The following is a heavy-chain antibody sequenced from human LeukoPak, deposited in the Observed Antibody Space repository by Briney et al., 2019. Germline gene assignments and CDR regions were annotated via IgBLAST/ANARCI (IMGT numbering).Heavy chain of an antibody. CDR1: GYTLADSA. V-gene: IGHV3-9*01. J-gene: IGHJ4*02. CDR3: AKGQYTSLVLPDAT. D-gene: IGHD2-2*01. Sequence: SPRHSSAASGYTLADSATHWVRHAPGEGLEWVSGIIGDRGITGYAHTEKGRFTISRDNAKNSLYLQMNNLRPEDTALYYCAKGQYTSLVLPDATWGQGTLVTVSS. CDR2: IIGDRGIT.